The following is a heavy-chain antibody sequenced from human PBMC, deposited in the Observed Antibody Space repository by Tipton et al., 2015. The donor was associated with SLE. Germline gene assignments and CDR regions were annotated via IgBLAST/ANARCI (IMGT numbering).Heavy chain of an antibody. D-gene: IGHD6-19*01. CDR1: GFTFSSYA. Sequence: SLRLSCAASGFAASGFTFSSYAMSWVRPAPGKGLERVSTISDSGDKTDYTNSVKGRFTISRDNSENTLYLQMSSLRVDDTAVYYCAKARTGWYGTCYDYWGQGALVTVSS. J-gene: IGHJ4*02. CDR2: ISDSGDKT. CDR3: AKARTGWYGTCYDY. V-gene: IGHV3-23*01.